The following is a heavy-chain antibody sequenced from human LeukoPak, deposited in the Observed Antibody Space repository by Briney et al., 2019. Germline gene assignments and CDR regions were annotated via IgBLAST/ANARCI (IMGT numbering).Heavy chain of an antibody. V-gene: IGHV1-2*02. CDR1: GYTFTSYY. J-gene: IGHJ5*02. Sequence: ASVKVSCKASGYTFTSYYIYWVRQAPGQGLEWMGWINPNSGGTNYAQKFQGRVTMTRDTSISTAYMELSRLRSDDTAVYYCASAPRYSSSWPNNWFDPWGQGTLVTVSS. CDR2: INPNSGGT. CDR3: ASAPRYSSSWPNNWFDP. D-gene: IGHD6-13*01.